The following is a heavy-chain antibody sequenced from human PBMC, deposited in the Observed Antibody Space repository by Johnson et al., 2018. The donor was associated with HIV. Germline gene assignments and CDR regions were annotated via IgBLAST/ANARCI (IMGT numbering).Heavy chain of an antibody. Sequence: QVQLVESGGGLVKPGGSLRLSCAASGFTFSDYYMSWIRQAPGKGLEWVGRINSDGSSTSYADSVKGRFTISRDNAKNSLYLQMNSLRAEDTAVYYCARGGWGDAFDVWGQGTVVTVSS. V-gene: IGHV3-11*06. CDR1: GFTFSDYY. CDR2: INSDGSST. D-gene: IGHD3-16*01. CDR3: ARGGWGDAFDV. J-gene: IGHJ3*01.